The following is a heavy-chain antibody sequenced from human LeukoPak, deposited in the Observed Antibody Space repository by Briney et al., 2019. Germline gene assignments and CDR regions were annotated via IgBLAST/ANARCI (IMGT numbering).Heavy chain of an antibody. D-gene: IGHD3-9*01. Sequence: SETLSLTCSVSGGSINSNSHHWDWIRQAPGKGLEWIGNIYYSGTTSYNPSLKSRVTISVDTSKNQFSLRLNSVTAADTAVYYCARRGDILTDYAFDYWGQGTLASVSS. CDR2: IYYSGTT. V-gene: IGHV4-39*01. CDR1: GGSINSNSHH. J-gene: IGHJ4*02. CDR3: ARRGDILTDYAFDY.